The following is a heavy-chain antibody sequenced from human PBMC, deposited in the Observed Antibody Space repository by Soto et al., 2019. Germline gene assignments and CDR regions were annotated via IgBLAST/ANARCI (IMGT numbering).Heavy chain of an antibody. Sequence: LSLTCAVSGDSISSSVWWTWVRQPPGKGLEWIGEVFHTGDTYFNPSLRSRVAMLVDKSTNEFSLKVTSVTAADTAIYYCARKAWVRFDYWGQGALVTVSS. CDR2: VFHTGDT. CDR3: ARKAWVRFDY. V-gene: IGHV4-4*02. D-gene: IGHD7-27*01. CDR1: GDSISSSVW. J-gene: IGHJ4*02.